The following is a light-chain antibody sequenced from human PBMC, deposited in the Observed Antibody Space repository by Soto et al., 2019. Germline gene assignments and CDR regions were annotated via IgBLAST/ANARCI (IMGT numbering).Light chain of an antibody. V-gene: IGKV1-5*01. Sequence: DIQMTQSPSTLSASVGDRVTITCRASQSARSWLAWYQQKPGTAPNLLIFDASRLENGVPSRFSGSGSGTEFTLTISSLQPDDFATYYCQQYDNYPLTFGGGTKVDIK. J-gene: IGKJ4*01. CDR1: QSARSW. CDR3: QQYDNYPLT. CDR2: DAS.